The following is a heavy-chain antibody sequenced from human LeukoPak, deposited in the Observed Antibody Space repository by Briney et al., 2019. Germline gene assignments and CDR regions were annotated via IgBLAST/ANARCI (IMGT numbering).Heavy chain of an antibody. J-gene: IGHJ4*02. V-gene: IGHV3-74*03. Sequence: GGSLRLSCAASGFTFSTYRMHWVRHAPGKGLVWVARVSPEGSRTTYADSVKGRFTISRDNDRNTLYLQMNSLRVEDTAVYYCARDLDWLLFDYWGQGTLATVSS. CDR2: VSPEGSRT. CDR3: ARDLDWLLFDY. CDR1: GFTFSTYR. D-gene: IGHD3-9*01.